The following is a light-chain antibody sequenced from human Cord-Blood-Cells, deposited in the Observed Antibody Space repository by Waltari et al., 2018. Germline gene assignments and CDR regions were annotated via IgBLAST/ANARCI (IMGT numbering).Light chain of an antibody. V-gene: IGKV1-39*01. Sequence: IQMTHSPSSLSASVADRVTITCRASQSITSYLYWYQQKPGNAAKLLIYAESILQSGVPSRFSESGSGTDFTLTISNLRPEDFSTYYFQQSYSTPSITFGGGTRVEIK. J-gene: IGKJ4*01. CDR1: QSITSY. CDR2: AES. CDR3: QQSYSTPSIT.